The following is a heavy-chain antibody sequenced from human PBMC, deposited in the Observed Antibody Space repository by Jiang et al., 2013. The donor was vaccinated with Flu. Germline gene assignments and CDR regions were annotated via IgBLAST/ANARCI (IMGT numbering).Heavy chain of an antibody. Sequence: PGASVKVSCKASGYTFTSYYIHWVRQATGQGLEWMGWMNPNSGNTGYAQKFQGRVTMTRNTSISTAYMELSSLRSEDTAVYYCARAVYGDYHFVYYYYGMDVWGQGTTVTVSS. CDR3: ARAVYGDYHFVYYYYGMDV. J-gene: IGHJ6*02. D-gene: IGHD4-17*01. CDR1: GYTFTSYY. CDR2: MNPNSGNT. V-gene: IGHV1-8*01.